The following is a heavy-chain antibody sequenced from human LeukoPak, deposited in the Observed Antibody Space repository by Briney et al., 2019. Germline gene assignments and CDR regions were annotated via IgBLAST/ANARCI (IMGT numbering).Heavy chain of an antibody. J-gene: IGHJ4*02. Sequence: GGSLRLSCAASGFTFSNYWMSWVRQAPGKGLEWVAYIKQDGREKDYVDSVKGRFTISRDNAKNSLYLQMNSLRAEDTALYYCARDLDPSSSPFPYYFDYWGQGTLVTVSS. CDR2: IKQDGREK. CDR1: GFTFSNYW. CDR3: ARDLDPSSSPFPYYFDY. V-gene: IGHV3-7*01. D-gene: IGHD6-6*01.